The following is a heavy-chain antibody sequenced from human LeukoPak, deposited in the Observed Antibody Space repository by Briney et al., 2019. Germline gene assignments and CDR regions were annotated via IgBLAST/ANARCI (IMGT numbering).Heavy chain of an antibody. Sequence: ESGGGVVQPGRSLRLSCAASGFTFSSYAMHWVRQAPGKGLEWVAVISYDGSNKYYADSVKGRFTISRDNSRNTLYLQMNSLRAEDTAVYYCARDRSNGYGAFDIWGQGTMVTVSS. D-gene: IGHD3-22*01. CDR2: ISYDGSNK. CDR1: GFTFSSYA. J-gene: IGHJ3*02. CDR3: ARDRSNGYGAFDI. V-gene: IGHV3-30-3*01.